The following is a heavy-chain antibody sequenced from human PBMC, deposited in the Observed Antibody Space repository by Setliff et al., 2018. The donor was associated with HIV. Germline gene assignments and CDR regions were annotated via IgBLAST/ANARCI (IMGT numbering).Heavy chain of an antibody. V-gene: IGHV1-69*05. J-gene: IGHJ4*02. CDR1: GGTFSSYA. CDR2: IIPILGTT. CDR3: ARKGYFDF. Sequence: ASVKVSCKASGGTFSSYAISWVRQAPGQGLEWMGGIIPILGTTNYAQKLQGRVTMTTDTSTSTAYMGLSSLRSEDTAVYYCARKGYFDFWGQGTLVTVSS.